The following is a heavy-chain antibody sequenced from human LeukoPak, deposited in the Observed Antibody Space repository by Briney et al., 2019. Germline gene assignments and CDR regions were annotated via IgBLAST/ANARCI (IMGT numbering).Heavy chain of an antibody. CDR2: INPNSGGT. D-gene: IGHD3-16*01. CDR3: ATGGFGAIGGVYF. Sequence: ASVKVSCKASGYTFTGYYMHWVRQAPGQGLEWMGWINPNSGGTNYAQKFQGRVTMTRDTSISTAYMELSSLRSEDTAVYYCATGGFGAIGGVYFWGQGTLVTVSS. J-gene: IGHJ4*02. CDR1: GYTFTGYY. V-gene: IGHV1-2*02.